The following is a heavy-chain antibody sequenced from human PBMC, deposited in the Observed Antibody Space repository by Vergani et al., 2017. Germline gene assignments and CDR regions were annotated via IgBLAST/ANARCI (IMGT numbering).Heavy chain of an antibody. J-gene: IGHJ5*02. CDR1: GFTFNEYW. Sequence: EVELVESGGGLVQPGGSLRLSCAASGFTFNEYWMHWARQVPGKGLVWVSGMNGDGDTISYADSVKCRFTISRDNAKNTLFLQMNSLRAEDTAVYYCARARKFRFGVVWENWFDPGGQETLVTVSS. CDR3: ARARKFRFGVVWENWFDP. D-gene: IGHD3-3*01. V-gene: IGHV3-74*01. CDR2: MNGDGDTI.